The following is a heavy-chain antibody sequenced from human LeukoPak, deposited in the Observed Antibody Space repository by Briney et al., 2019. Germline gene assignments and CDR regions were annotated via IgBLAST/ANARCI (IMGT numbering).Heavy chain of an antibody. CDR1: GGSISSSNYY. CDR3: ARHSGYDLPPDDY. D-gene: IGHD5-12*01. CDR2: IDYGRST. V-gene: IGHV4-39*01. Sequence: SETLCLTCTVSGGSISSSNYYWGWIRQPPGKGLEWIGSIDYGRSTSYYPSLKSRVTISVDTSKNQFSLKLSSVTAADTAVYYCARHSGYDLPPDDYWGQGTLVSSSS. J-gene: IGHJ4*02.